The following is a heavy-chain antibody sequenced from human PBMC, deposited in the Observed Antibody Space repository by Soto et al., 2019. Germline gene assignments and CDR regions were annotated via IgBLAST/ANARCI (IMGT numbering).Heavy chain of an antibody. Sequence: GESLKISCKGSGYSLTSYWIGWVRQMPGKGLEWMGIIYPGDSDTRYSPSFQGQVTISADKSISTAYLQWSSLKASDTAMYYCARNPPARYYYDSSGYPFDYWGQGTLVTVSS. CDR3: ARNPPARYYYDSSGYPFDY. D-gene: IGHD3-22*01. V-gene: IGHV5-51*01. J-gene: IGHJ4*02. CDR1: GYSLTSYW. CDR2: IYPGDSDT.